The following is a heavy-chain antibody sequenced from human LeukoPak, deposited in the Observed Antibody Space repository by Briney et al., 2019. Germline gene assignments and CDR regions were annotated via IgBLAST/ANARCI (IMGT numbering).Heavy chain of an antibody. Sequence: GGSLRLSCAASGFTFRSYSMNWVRQAPGKGLEWVSSISSSSSYIYYADSVKGRFTISRDNAKNSLYLQMNSLRAEDTAVYYCARDFIAGAAGYYFDYWGQGTLVTVSS. CDR2: ISSSSSYI. J-gene: IGHJ4*02. D-gene: IGHD6-19*01. CDR1: GFTFRSYS. V-gene: IGHV3-21*01. CDR3: ARDFIAGAAGYYFDY.